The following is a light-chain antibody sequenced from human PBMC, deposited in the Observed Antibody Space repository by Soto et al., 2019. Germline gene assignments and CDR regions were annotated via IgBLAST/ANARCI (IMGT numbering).Light chain of an antibody. CDR1: KSISSW. CDR3: QEYTSYART. J-gene: IGKJ1*01. Sequence: DIQMTQSPSTLSASVGDRVTITCRASKSISSWLAWYKQKPGKAPKVLIYDASTLESGVPSRFSGGGSGTEFTLTIACLQPDDFATYYCQEYTSYARTFGQGPEVEVK. V-gene: IGKV1-5*01. CDR2: DAS.